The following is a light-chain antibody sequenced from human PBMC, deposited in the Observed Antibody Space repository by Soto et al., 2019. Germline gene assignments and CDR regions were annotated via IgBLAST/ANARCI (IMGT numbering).Light chain of an antibody. CDR2: EVS. CDR1: SSDIGGYNY. CDR3: SSYTSSSTLYV. Sequence: QSVLTQPASVSGSPGQSITISCTGTSSDIGGYNYVSWYQQHPGKAPKLMIYEVSNRPSGISNRFSGSKSGNTASLTISGLQAEDEADYYCSSYTSSSTLYVFGTGTQV. J-gene: IGLJ1*01. V-gene: IGLV2-14*01.